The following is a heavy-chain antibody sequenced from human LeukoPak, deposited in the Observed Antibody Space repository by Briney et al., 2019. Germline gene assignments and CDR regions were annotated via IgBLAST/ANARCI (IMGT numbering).Heavy chain of an antibody. CDR3: ARTIAAAGTQEGTGWFDP. J-gene: IGHJ5*02. V-gene: IGHV1-69*04. CDR2: IIPILGIA. CDR1: GGTFSSYA. Sequence: ASVKVSCKASGGTFSSYAISWVRQAPGQGLEWMGRIIPILGIANYAQKFQGRVTITADKSTSTAYMELSSLRSEDTAVYYCARTIAAAGTQEGTGWFDPWGQGTLVTVSS. D-gene: IGHD6-13*01.